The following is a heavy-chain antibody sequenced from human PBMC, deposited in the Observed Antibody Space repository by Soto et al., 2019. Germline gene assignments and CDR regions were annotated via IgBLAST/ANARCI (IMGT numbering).Heavy chain of an antibody. Sequence: PGGSLRLSCAASGFTFSDYYMSWIRQAPGKGLEWVSYISSSGSTIYYADSVKGRFTISRDNAKNSLYLQMNSLRAEDTAVYYCATDRGASSSWASYYYYGMDVWGQGTTVTVSS. D-gene: IGHD6-13*01. CDR2: ISSSGSTI. J-gene: IGHJ6*02. V-gene: IGHV3-11*01. CDR1: GFTFSDYY. CDR3: ATDRGASSSWASYYYYGMDV.